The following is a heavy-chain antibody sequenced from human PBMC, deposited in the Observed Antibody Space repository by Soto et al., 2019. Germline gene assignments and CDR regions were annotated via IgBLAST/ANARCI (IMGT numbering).Heavy chain of an antibody. D-gene: IGHD5-12*01. CDR2: ISSSASYM. V-gene: IGHV3-21*01. CDR3: ARECVDTVTSITIPFDY. Sequence: AGGSLRLSCAPSGFTFSRRDMNWVRPAQGKGLEWVSFISSSASYMYYADSVKGRFTISRDNSKKSLYLQMSSLRADDTAVYYCARECVDTVTSITIPFDYWGQGALVTVSS. J-gene: IGHJ4*02. CDR1: GFTFSRRD.